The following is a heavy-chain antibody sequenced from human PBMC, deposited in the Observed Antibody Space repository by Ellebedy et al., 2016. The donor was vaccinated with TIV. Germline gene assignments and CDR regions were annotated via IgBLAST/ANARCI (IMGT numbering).Heavy chain of an antibody. CDR2: ISCDDNE. J-gene: IGHJ4*02. CDR1: GFSLSSSGVG. V-gene: IGHV2-5*02. CDR3: AHLVTTMWGFDY. D-gene: IGHD4-17*01. Sequence: YGPTLVKPTQTLTLTCTFSGFSLSSSGVGVGWIRQPPGKALEWLALISCDDNEHFSPSLKNRLTITEGTSRNQVVLTMTNMDPVDTATYYCAHLVTTMWGFDYWGQGTLVTVSS.